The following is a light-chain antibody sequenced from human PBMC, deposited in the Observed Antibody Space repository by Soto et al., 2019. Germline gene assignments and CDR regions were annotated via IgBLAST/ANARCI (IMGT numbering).Light chain of an antibody. V-gene: IGKV1-5*03. Sequence: DIQMTQSPSTLSASLGDRVTITCRASQSISNWLAWYQQRPGKAPRLLIYKASNLESGVPSRFSGSGSGTEFTLIITSLQPDDSATYYCQQYNSYSWTFGQGTKVDI. CDR2: KAS. J-gene: IGKJ1*01. CDR1: QSISNW. CDR3: QQYNSYSWT.